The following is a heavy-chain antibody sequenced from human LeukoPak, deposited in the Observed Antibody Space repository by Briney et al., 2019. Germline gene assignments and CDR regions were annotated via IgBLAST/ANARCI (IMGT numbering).Heavy chain of an antibody. J-gene: IGHJ4*02. CDR1: GITFNSYA. D-gene: IGHD5-24*01. Sequence: QPGGSLRLSCAASGITFNSYAMSWVRQAPGKGLEWVSTISVSGGSTCYADSVKGRFTISRDNSKDTLYLQMNSLRAEDTAVYYCAKIRWPYFDYWGQGTLVTVSS. CDR2: ISVSGGST. CDR3: AKIRWPYFDY. V-gene: IGHV3-23*01.